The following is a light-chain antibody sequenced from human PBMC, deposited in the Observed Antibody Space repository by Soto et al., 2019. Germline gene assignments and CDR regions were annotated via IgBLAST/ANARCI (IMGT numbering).Light chain of an antibody. CDR2: AAS. Sequence: AIRITQSPSSFSASTGDRVTITCRASQGISSYVAWYQQKPGKAPKLLIYAASTLQSGVPPRFSGSGSGTEFTLTISSLQSEDFAVYYCQQYNNWPPVTFGPGTKVDIK. CDR1: QGISSY. J-gene: IGKJ3*01. V-gene: IGKV1-8*01. CDR3: QQYNNWPPVT.